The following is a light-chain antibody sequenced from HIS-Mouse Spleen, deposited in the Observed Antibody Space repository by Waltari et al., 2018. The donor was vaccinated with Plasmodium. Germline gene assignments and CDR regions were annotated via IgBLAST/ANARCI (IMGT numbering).Light chain of an antibody. J-gene: IGLJ3*02. CDR3: YSTDSSCNHRV. CDR2: EDS. Sequence: SYELTQPPSVSVSPGQTARITCSGDALPKKYAYWEQQKSGQAPVLVIYEDSKLPSGIPERFSGFSSWTMGTLTISGAQVEDEADYYCYSTDSSCNHRVFGGGTKLTVL. V-gene: IGLV3-10*01. CDR1: ALPKKY.